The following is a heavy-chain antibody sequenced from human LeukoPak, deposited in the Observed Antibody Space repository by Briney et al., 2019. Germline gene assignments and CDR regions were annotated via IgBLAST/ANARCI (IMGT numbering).Heavy chain of an antibody. D-gene: IGHD2-2*01. Sequence: GGSLRLSCAASGFTFSSYGMHWVRQAPGKGLEWVAFIRYDGSNKYYADSVKGRFTISRDNSKNTLYLQMNSLRAEDTAVYYCAKYQVGFIVVVPAATVGYWGQGTLVTVSS. CDR3: AKYQVGFIVVVPAATVGY. CDR1: GFTFSSYG. CDR2: IRYDGSNK. J-gene: IGHJ4*02. V-gene: IGHV3-30*02.